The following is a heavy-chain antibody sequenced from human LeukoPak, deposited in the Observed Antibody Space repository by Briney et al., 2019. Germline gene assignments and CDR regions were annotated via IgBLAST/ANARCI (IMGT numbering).Heavy chain of an antibody. D-gene: IGHD6-6*01. CDR3: TRLLSIAAPASAGYYYYYMDV. V-gene: IGHV3-73*01. CDR2: IRSKANSYAT. Sequence: GSLRLSCAASGFTFSGSAMHWVRQASGKGLEWVGRIRSKANSYATACAASVKGRFTISRDDSKNTAYLQMNSLKTEDTAVYYCTRLLSIAAPASAGYYYYYMDVWGKGTTVTVSS. J-gene: IGHJ6*03. CDR1: GFTFSGSA.